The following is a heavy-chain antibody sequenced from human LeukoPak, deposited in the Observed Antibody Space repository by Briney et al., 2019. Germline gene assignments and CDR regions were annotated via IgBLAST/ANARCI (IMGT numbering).Heavy chain of an antibody. V-gene: IGHV1-18*01. J-gene: IGHJ4*02. CDR1: GYSFASYG. CDR3: ARVSDGDYYFDY. D-gene: IGHD4-17*01. Sequence: ASVKVSCKASGYSFASYGFNWVRQAPGQGLEWMGWMSAYNGKTNYAQKLQGRVTMTTDTSTSTAYMELRSLRSDDTAVYYCARVSDGDYYFDYWGQGTLVTVSS. CDR2: MSAYNGKT.